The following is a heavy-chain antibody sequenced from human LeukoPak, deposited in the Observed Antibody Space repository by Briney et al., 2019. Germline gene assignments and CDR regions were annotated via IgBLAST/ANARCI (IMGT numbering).Heavy chain of an antibody. V-gene: IGHV4-4*02. CDR2: IHRSGSP. J-gene: IGHJ4*02. CDR1: LDSTTSNF. D-gene: IGHD1-14*01. CDR3: AREILGGFNPGAY. Sequence: SETLSLTCTVSLDSTTSNFWGWVRQPPGKGLEWIGEIHRSGSPNYNPSLQSRVTISIDRSRNQIVLELSSVTAADTAVYYCAREILGGFNPGAYWGQGTLVTVSS.